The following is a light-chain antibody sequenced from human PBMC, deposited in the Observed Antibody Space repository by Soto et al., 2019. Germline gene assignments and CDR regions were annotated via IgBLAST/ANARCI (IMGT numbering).Light chain of an antibody. CDR3: AAWDDSLSGVV. CDR1: SSNSGINS. CDR2: PNN. J-gene: IGLJ2*01. Sequence: QSVLTPPLSASATPGQSVTISCYGSSSNSGINSVYGYQQLPGTAPKLLTDPNNQLHSGGRDRCSASKSGTAASLASSGLLSEDEADSCGAAWDDSLSGVVFGGGTKGTVI. V-gene: IGLV1-47*02.